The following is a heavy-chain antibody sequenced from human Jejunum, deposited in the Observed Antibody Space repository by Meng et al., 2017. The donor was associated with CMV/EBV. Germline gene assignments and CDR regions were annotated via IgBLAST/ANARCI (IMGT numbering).Heavy chain of an antibody. CDR3: ARGESRGYYYFDY. V-gene: IGHV4-4*07. J-gene: IGHJ4*02. CDR1: GYSISNYF. D-gene: IGHD3-22*01. Sequence: QVPLQEVGPGRVVPPSTMSLTFSCSGYSISNYFWSRHRLPDVQKLGWIGRISPSGNINYIPSLKCRVTMSLDTSNNQIFLILTSVTAADTALYSGARGESRGYYYFDYWGQGILVTVSS. CDR2: ISPSGNI.